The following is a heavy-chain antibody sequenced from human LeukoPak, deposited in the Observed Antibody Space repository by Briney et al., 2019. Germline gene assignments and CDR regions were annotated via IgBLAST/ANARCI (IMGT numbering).Heavy chain of an antibody. D-gene: IGHD2-2*02. CDR3: ARSLGVTGYCSSTSCYIDY. CDR1: GFTFSSYS. Sequence: KPGGSLRLSCAASGFTFSSYSMNWVRQAPGKGLEWVSSISSSSSYIYHADSVKGRFTISRDNAKNSLYLQMNSLRAEDTAVYYCARSLGVTGYCSSTSCYIDYWGQGTLVTVSS. V-gene: IGHV3-21*01. J-gene: IGHJ4*02. CDR2: ISSSSSYI.